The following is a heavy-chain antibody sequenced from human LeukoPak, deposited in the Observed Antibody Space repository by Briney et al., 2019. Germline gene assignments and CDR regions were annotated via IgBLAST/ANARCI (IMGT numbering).Heavy chain of an antibody. V-gene: IGHV1-2*02. J-gene: IGHJ6*02. CDR1: GYTFTCYY. D-gene: IGHD4-17*01. CDR2: INPNTGVT. CDR3: ARDRTTVTTGYYGMDV. Sequence: ASVEVSCKASGYTFTCYYMHWVRQAPGQGLEWKGWINPNTGVTNYAQKFQCRVNLTRHTSIITAYMELTRLRSDDTAMYYCARDRTTVTTGYYGMDVWGQGTTLTVSS.